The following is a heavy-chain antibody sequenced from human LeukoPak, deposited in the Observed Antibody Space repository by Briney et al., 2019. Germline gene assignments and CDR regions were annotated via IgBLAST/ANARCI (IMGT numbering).Heavy chain of an antibody. CDR2: ISYDGSNK. CDR3: ARGEPEPLLGSLNHFDY. V-gene: IGHV3-30*19. CDR1: GFTFSSYG. J-gene: IGHJ4*02. D-gene: IGHD1-14*01. Sequence: PGGSLRLSCAASGFTFSSYGMHWVRQAPGKGLEWVAVISYDGSNKYYADSVKGRFTISRDNSKNTLYLQMNSLRAEDTAVYYCARGEPEPLLGSLNHFDYWGQGTLVTVSS.